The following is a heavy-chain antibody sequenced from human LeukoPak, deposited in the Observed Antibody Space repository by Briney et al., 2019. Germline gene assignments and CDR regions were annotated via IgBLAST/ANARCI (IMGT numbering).Heavy chain of an antibody. V-gene: IGHV3-7*01. Sequence: GGSLRLSCAGSGFTFSSHWMTWVRQAPGKGLEWVANIKQDGSEKYSVDSVTGRFTISRDNAENTVFLQMNSLRAEDSAVYYCARDLAAWDVWGKGTTVTVSS. CDR1: GFTFSSHW. CDR2: IKQDGSEK. J-gene: IGHJ6*04. CDR3: ARDLAAWDV.